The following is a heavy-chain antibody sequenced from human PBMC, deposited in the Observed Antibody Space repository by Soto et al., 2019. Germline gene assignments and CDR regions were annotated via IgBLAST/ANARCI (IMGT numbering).Heavy chain of an antibody. J-gene: IGHJ3*01. CDR1: GYMFASFG. CDR3: ARDRSAYARNFDAFDF. D-gene: IGHD1-7*01. V-gene: IGHV1-18*04. Sequence: QVQLVQSGAEVKKSGASVKVSCKASGYMFASFGISWVRQAPGQGLEWMGWISAYTGNTKYAQKVQDRVTMTIDTSTITAYSERRSLRSDDTAMYFCARDRSAYARNFDAFDFWGQGTMVTVSS. CDR2: ISAYTGNT.